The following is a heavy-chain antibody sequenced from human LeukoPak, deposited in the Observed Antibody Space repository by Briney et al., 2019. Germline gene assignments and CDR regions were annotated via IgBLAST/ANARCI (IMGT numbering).Heavy chain of an antibody. V-gene: IGHV3-23*01. CDR1: GITLSNYG. CDR2: ISDSGIRT. CDR3: AKRGVVIRVILVGFHKEAYYFDS. J-gene: IGHJ4*02. D-gene: IGHD3-22*01. Sequence: GGSLRLSCAVSGITLSNYGMTWVRQAPGKGLEWVAGISDSGIRTNYADSVKGRITISRDNPKNTLYLQMNSLRAEDTAVYFCAKRGVVIRVILVGFHKEAYYFDSWGQGALVTLSS.